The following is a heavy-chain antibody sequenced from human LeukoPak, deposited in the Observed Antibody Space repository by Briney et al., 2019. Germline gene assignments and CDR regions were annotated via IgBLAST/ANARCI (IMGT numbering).Heavy chain of an antibody. D-gene: IGHD1-1*01. J-gene: IGHJ3*02. V-gene: IGHV1-24*01. CDR2: FDTEEGEHGET. CDR3: ATDRLEIYALHI. Sequence: ASVKVSCKVSGYTLTELSMHWVRQAPGKWLEWMGGFDTEEGEHGETIYAQKFEGSLTLTEDTATDTAYMELVSLTSADTAVYYCATDRLEIYALHIWGQGTVVTVSS. CDR1: GYTLTELS.